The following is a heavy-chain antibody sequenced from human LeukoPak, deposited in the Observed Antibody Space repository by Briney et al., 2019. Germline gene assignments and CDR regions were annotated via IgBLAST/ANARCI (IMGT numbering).Heavy chain of an antibody. CDR1: GGSISSGGYY. Sequence: PSETLSLTCTVFGGSISSGGYYWNWIRQHPGKGLEWIGYIYYSGSTYYNPSLKSRVTISVDTSKNQFSLKLSSVTAADTAVYYCARVRGWLWFGELLYSAFDIWGQGTMVTVSS. J-gene: IGHJ3*02. V-gene: IGHV4-30-4*08. CDR2: IYYSGST. D-gene: IGHD3-10*01. CDR3: ARVRGWLWFGELLYSAFDI.